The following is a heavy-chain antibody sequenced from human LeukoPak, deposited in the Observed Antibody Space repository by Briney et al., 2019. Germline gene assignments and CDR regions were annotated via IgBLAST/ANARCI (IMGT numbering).Heavy chain of an antibody. CDR1: GYTFTGYY. J-gene: IGHJ4*02. CDR2: INPNSGGT. CDR3: ARSYYYGSRSLDY. Sequence: ASVKVSCKASGYTFTGYYMHWVRQAPGQGLEWMGRINPNSGGTNYAQKFQGRVTMTRDTSISTAYMELSRLRSDDTAVYYCARSYYYGSRSLDYWGQGTLVTVSS. D-gene: IGHD3-10*01. V-gene: IGHV1-2*06.